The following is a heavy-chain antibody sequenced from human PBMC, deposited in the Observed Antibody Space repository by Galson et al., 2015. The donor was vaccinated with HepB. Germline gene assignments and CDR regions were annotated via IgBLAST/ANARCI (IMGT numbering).Heavy chain of an antibody. J-gene: IGHJ5*02. CDR1: GFTFSSDG. CDR2: ISYDGSNK. CDR3: AKADRRTSGYEIPWFDP. V-gene: IGHV3-30*18. D-gene: IGHD5-12*01. Sequence: SLRLSCAASGFTFSSDGMHWVRQAPGKGLEWVAVISYDGSNKYYADSVKGRFTISRDNSKNTLYLQMNSLRAEDTAVYYCAKADRRTSGYEIPWFDPWGQGTLVTVSS.